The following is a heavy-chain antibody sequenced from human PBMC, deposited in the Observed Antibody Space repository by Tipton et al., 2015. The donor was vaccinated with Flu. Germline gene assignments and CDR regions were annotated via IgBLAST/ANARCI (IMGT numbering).Heavy chain of an antibody. CDR1: GYSFTNYG. J-gene: IGHJ3*02. V-gene: IGHV1-18*04. Sequence: QSGPEVKKPGASVKVSCKTSGYSFTNYGISWVRQAPGQGLEWLGWISPYDGNTNYAQNLLGRVTVATDTSTSTAYMELKSLISDDTAVYFCARGWLEDAFDIWDQG. D-gene: IGHD3-22*01. CDR2: ISPYDGNT. CDR3: ARGWLEDAFDI.